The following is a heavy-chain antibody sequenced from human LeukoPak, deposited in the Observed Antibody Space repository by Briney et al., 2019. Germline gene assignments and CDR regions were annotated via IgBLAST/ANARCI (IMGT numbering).Heavy chain of an antibody. CDR2: IYYSGST. CDR3: ARGMYYYDGSGDY. Sequence: PSETLSFTCNVSGGSISSYYWSWIRQPPGKGLEWIGYIYYSGSTNYSPSLKSRVTISINTSKNQFSLNPTSVTAADTAVYYCARGMYYYDGSGDYWGQGIQVTVSS. V-gene: IGHV4-59*08. D-gene: IGHD3-22*01. J-gene: IGHJ4*02. CDR1: GGSISSYY.